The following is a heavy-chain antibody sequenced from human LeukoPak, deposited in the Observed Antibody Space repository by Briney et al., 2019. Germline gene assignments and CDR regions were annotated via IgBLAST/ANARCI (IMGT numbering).Heavy chain of an antibody. J-gene: IGHJ4*02. Sequence: SETLSLTCTVSGGSISSYYWNWIRQPPGKGLEWIGYIYNSGSTNYNPSLKSRVTISVDTSKNQFSLKLSSVTAADTAVYYCARDGDSSGYYYYFDYWGQGTLVTVSS. CDR2: IYNSGST. V-gene: IGHV4-59*01. D-gene: IGHD3-22*01. CDR3: ARDGDSSGYYYYFDY. CDR1: GGSISSYY.